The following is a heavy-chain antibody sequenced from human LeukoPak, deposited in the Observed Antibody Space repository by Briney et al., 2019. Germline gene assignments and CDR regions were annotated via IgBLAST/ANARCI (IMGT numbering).Heavy chain of an antibody. V-gene: IGHV4-39*02. CDR2: IYYSGST. D-gene: IGHD3-10*02. CDR3: ACSYYYYSMDV. J-gene: IGHJ6*03. Sequence: PSETLSLTCTVSGGSISSSSYYWGWIRQPPGKGLEWIGSIYYSGSTYYNPSLKSRVTIPVDTSKNHFSLKLSSVTAADTAVYYCACSYYYYSMDVWGKGTTVTVSS. CDR1: GGSISSSSYY.